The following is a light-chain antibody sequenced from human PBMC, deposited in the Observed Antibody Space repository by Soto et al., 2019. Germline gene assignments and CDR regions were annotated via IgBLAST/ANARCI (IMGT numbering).Light chain of an antibody. V-gene: IGLV2-23*01. Sequence: QSALTQPASVSGAPGQSITISCTGTSSDVGSYNLVSWYQQHPGKAPKFMIYEGTKRPSGVSNRFSGSKSGNTASLTISGLQAEDEADYYCCSYAGSYVVFGGGTKRTVL. CDR3: CSYAGSYVV. CDR1: SSDVGSYNL. CDR2: EGT. J-gene: IGLJ2*01.